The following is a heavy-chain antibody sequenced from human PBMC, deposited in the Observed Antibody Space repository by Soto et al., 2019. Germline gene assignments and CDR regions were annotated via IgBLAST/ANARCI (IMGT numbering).Heavy chain of an antibody. CDR3: AKVRTPLYDFWSGYPEDDAFDI. V-gene: IGHV3-23*01. CDR1: GFTFSSYA. CDR2: ISGSGGST. D-gene: IGHD3-3*01. J-gene: IGHJ3*02. Sequence: EVQLLESGGGLVQPGGSLRLSCAASGFTFSSYAMSWVRQAPGKGLEWVSAISGSGGSTYYADSVKGRFTISRDNSKNQLYLQMNSLRAEDTAVYYCAKVRTPLYDFWSGYPEDDAFDIWGQGTMVTVSS.